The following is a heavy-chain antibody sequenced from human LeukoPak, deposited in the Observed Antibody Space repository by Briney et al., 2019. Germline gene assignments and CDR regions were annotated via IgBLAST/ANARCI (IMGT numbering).Heavy chain of an antibody. J-gene: IGHJ4*02. D-gene: IGHD2-2*01. Sequence: GGSLRLSCAASGFTFSNYAMHWVRPAPGKGLEWVAVISYDGSNKYYADSVKGRFTISRDNSKNTLYLQMNSLRAEDTAVYYCARDRYQLLPFDYWGQGTLVTVSS. CDR3: ARDRYQLLPFDY. CDR2: ISYDGSNK. V-gene: IGHV3-30-3*01. CDR1: GFTFSNYA.